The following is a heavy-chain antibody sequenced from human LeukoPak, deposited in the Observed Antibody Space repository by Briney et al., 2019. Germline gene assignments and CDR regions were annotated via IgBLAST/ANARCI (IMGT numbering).Heavy chain of an antibody. CDR3: ARVRDGYNDAFDI. CDR2: NSPSGSGT. Sequence: GASVKVSCKASGYTFTSYYLHWVRQAPGQGLEWMGINSPSGSGTTYAQKFQGRVTMTRDTSTSTVYMELSSLRSEDTAVYYCARVRDGYNDAFDIWGQGTMVTVSS. CDR1: GYTFTSYY. J-gene: IGHJ3*02. D-gene: IGHD5-24*01. V-gene: IGHV1-46*01.